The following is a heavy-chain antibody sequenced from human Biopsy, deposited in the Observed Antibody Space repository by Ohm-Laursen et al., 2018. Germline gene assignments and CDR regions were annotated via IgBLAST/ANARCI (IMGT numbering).Heavy chain of an antibody. V-gene: IGHV4-59*01. CDR3: ASVVLGPTNDAFDL. CDR2: INYRGNT. CDR1: GASIEDYY. Sequence: GTLSLTCTVSGASIEDYYWTWIRQALGKTLEWIASINYRGNTNYNPSLKSRVTMSAHTSTNQFSLKLTSVTAADTAVYYCASVVLGPTNDAFDLWGQGTMVVVSS. D-gene: IGHD3-22*01. J-gene: IGHJ3*01.